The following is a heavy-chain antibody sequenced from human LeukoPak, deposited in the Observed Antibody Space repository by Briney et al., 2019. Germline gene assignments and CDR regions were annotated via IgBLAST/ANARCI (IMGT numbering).Heavy chain of an antibody. V-gene: IGHV4-59*02. J-gene: IGHJ4*02. CDR1: GGSVSSYY. CDR3: ASHSGYDYFDY. D-gene: IGHD5-12*01. Sequence: PSETLSLTCTVSGGSVSSYYWSWIRQPPGKGLEWIGYKYNSGSTNYKPSLKSRVTISVDTSKNQFSLKLSSVTAADTAVYYCASHSGYDYFDYWGQGTLVTVSS. CDR2: KYNSGST.